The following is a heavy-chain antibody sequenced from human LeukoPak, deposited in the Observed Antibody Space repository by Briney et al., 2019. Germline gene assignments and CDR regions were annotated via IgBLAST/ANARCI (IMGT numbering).Heavy chain of an antibody. CDR3: AELGITMIGGV. V-gene: IGHV3-48*03. J-gene: IGHJ6*04. Sequence: GGSLRLSCAASGFTFSSYAMNWVRQAPGKGLEWVSYSSTSGSTIFYADSVKGRFTISRDNANNSLYLQMNSLRAEDTAVYYCAELGITMIGGVWGKGTTVTISS. D-gene: IGHD3-10*02. CDR2: SSTSGSTI. CDR1: GFTFSSYA.